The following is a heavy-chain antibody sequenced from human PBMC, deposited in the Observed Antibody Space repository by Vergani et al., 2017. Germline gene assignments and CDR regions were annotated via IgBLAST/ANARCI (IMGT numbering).Heavy chain of an antibody. CDR1: GFTFSSYA. V-gene: IGHV3-30*01. CDR2: ISYDGSNK. CDR3: ARGQEYMDV. J-gene: IGHJ6*03. Sequence: QVQLVESGGGVVQPGRSLRLSCAASGFTFSSYAMHWVRQAPGKGLERVAVISYDGSNKYYADSVKGRFTNSRDNSKNTLYLQMNSLRAEDTAVYYCARGQEYMDVWGKGTTVTVSS.